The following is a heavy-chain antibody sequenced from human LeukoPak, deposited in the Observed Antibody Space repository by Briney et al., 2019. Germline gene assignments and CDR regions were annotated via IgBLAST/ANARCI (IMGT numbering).Heavy chain of an antibody. J-gene: IGHJ4*02. CDR2: LKSKTAGGTT. CDR1: GFSFTNAW. Sequence: GGSLRLSCAASGFSFTNAWMSRVRQAPRKGLEWVGHLKSKTAGGTTDYAAPVKARFTISGDDSKNTLHLQMNSLKTEDTAVYYCTTGNYWGQGTLVTVSS. V-gene: IGHV3-15*01. CDR3: TTGNY.